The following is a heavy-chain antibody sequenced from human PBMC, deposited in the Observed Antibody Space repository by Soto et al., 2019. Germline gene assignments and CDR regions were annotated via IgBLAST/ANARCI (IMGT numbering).Heavy chain of an antibody. CDR3: ARHFKAGKENSVYSYGYFDY. CDR2: IYYSGST. Sequence: SETLSLTCTVSGGSISSYYWSWIRQPPGKGLEWIGYIYYSGSTNYNPSLKSRVTISVDTSKNQFSLKLSSVTAADTAVYYCARHFKAGKENSVYSYGYFDYWGQGTLVTVSS. CDR1: GGSISSYY. D-gene: IGHD5-18*01. J-gene: IGHJ4*02. V-gene: IGHV4-59*08.